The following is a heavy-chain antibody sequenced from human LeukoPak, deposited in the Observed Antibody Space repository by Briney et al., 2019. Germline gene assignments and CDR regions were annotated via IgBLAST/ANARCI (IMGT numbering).Heavy chain of an antibody. D-gene: IGHD2-21*01. CDR2: IIPIFGTA. CDR3: AREVAPMWAFDI. Sequence: SVTVSFTASGGTFSSYAISWVRPAPGQGLEWMGGIIPIFGTANYAQKFQGRVTITADESTSTAYMELSSLRSEGTAVYYCAREVAPMWAFDIWGQGTMVTVSS. J-gene: IGHJ3*02. V-gene: IGHV1-69*13. CDR1: GGTFSSYA.